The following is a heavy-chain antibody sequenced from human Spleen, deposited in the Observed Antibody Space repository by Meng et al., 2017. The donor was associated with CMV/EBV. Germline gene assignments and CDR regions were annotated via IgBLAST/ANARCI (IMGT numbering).Heavy chain of an antibody. CDR1: GGSISSSSYY. Sequence: SETLSLTCTVSGGSISSSSYYWGWIRQPPGKGLEWIGSIYYSGSTYYNPSLKSRVTISVDTSKNQFSLKLSSVTAADTAVYYCARTTFWSGYYTGRVGRGAFDYWGQGTLVTVSS. V-gene: IGHV4-39*07. CDR2: IYYSGST. D-gene: IGHD3-3*01. J-gene: IGHJ4*02. CDR3: ARTTFWSGYYTGRVGRGAFDY.